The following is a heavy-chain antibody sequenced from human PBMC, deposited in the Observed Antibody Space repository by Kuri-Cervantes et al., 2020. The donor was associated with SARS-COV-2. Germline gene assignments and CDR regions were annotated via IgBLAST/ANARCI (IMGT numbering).Heavy chain of an antibody. CDR1: GFTLDDYG. J-gene: IGHJ4*02. V-gene: IGHV3-43D*03. D-gene: IGHD2-2*02. Sequence: GGSLRLSCAASGFTLDDYGMYWVRRPPGKGLEWVSCITWDGYNTFYADSVKGRFTMSRDSSKNSLYLQMNSLRAEDTAVYYCATSYFAKRYCSSTSCYSPFDYWGQGTLVTVSS. CDR3: ATSYFAKRYCSSTSCYSPFDY. CDR2: ITWDGYNT.